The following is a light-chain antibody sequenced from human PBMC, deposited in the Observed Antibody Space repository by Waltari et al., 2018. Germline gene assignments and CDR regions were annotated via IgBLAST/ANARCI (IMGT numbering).Light chain of an antibody. CDR1: SGSVARNP. J-gene: IGLJ3*02. CDR3: QSFDRNSQRV. Sequence: NFMLTQPHSVSESPGKTVTISCTRSSGSVARNPVQWFQQRPGSAPTTVIYDDTQRPSGVPDRFSGSIDTSSNSASLTISGLQTEDEADYYCQSFDRNSQRVFGGGTRLTVL. V-gene: IGLV6-57*03. CDR2: DDT.